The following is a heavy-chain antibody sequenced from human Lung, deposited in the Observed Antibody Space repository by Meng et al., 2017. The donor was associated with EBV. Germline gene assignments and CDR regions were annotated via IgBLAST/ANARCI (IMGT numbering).Heavy chain of an antibody. V-gene: IGHV3-30-3*01. CDR2: ISYNGNNK. Sequence: QVQLGASGGGVVQPGRSLRLSCAASGFSFSSYAIHWVRQASGKGLEWVAVISYNGNNKYYADSVKGRFTISRDNSRNTLFLQMNSLRAEDTAVYYCARGAFGDWPYYFDYWGQGTLVTVSS. CDR1: GFSFSSYA. CDR3: ARGAFGDWPYYFDY. J-gene: IGHJ4*02. D-gene: IGHD2-21*02.